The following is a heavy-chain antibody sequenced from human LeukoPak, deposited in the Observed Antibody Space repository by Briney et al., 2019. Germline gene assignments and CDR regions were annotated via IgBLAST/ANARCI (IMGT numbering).Heavy chain of an antibody. CDR1: GGSFNDSS. CDR2: INHSGSA. J-gene: IGHJ4*02. D-gene: IGHD6-13*01. V-gene: IGHV4-34*01. Sequence: SETLSLTCGVHGGSFNDSSWTWIRQSPGKGLEWIGEINHSGSASYNPSLKSRFTMSVDASKNQFSLRLSSVTAADTAVYYCARLGLYTSSWHRYYYFDYWGQGTLVTVSS. CDR3: ARLGLYTSSWHRYYYFDY.